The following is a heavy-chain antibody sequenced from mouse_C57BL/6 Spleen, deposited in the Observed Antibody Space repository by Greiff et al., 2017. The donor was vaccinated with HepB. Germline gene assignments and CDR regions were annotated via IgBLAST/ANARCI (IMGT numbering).Heavy chain of an antibody. V-gene: IGHV1-69*01. CDR1: GYTFTSYW. CDR3: ARKEDGYYRYFDG. J-gene: IGHJ1*03. Sequence: QVQLQQPGAELVMPGASVKLSCKASGYTFTSYWMHWVKQRPGQGLEWIGEIDPYDSYTNYNQKFKGKSTLTVDKSSSTAYMQLSSLTSEDSAVYYCARKEDGYYRYFDGWGTGTTVTVS. D-gene: IGHD2-3*01. CDR2: IDPYDSYT.